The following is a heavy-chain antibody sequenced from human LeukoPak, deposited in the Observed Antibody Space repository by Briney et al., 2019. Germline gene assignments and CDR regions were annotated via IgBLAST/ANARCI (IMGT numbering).Heavy chain of an antibody. CDR1: GYSISSNYY. D-gene: IGHD2-2*01. Sequence: SETLSLTCAVSGYSISSNYYWGWIRQPPGKGLEWIGVIYHRGNTDYNPSLQSRVTISIDTSKNEYSLKVNSVTAADTAVYYCARSVIVPAIVADYYTYMDVWGRGISVTVSS. CDR2: IYHRGNT. V-gene: IGHV4-38-2*01. CDR3: ARSVIVPAIVADYYTYMDV. J-gene: IGHJ6*03.